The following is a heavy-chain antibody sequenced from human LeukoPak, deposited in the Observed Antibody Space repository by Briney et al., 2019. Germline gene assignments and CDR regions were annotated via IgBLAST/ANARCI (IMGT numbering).Heavy chain of an antibody. CDR2: INHSGST. V-gene: IGHV4-34*01. CDR1: GGSFRDSY. J-gene: IGHJ4*02. D-gene: IGHD3-3*01. CDR3: ARGWSGTLFDY. Sequence: SETLSLTCAVYGGSFRDSYWSWIRQPPGKGLEWIGEINHSGSTNYNPSLKSRVTISVDTSKIHFSLKLSSVTAADTAVYYCARGWSGTLFDYWGQGTLVTVSS.